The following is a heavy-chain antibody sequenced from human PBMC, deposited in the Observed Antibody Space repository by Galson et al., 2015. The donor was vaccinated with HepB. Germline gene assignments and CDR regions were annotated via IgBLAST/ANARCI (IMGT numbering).Heavy chain of an antibody. D-gene: IGHD5-24*01. CDR1: GYSFTNYW. CDR2: IYPGDSDT. Sequence: QSGAEVKKPGESLKISCKGSGYSFTNYWIAWVRQMPGKGLEWMGIIYPGDSDTRYSPSFQGQVTISVDKSISTAYLQWNSLKASDTAMYYCARQDGFGIYYFDYWGQGTLVTVSS. V-gene: IGHV5-51*01. CDR3: ARQDGFGIYYFDY. J-gene: IGHJ4*02.